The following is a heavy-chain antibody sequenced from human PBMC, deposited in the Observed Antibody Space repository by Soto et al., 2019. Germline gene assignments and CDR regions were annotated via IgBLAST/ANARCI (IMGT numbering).Heavy chain of an antibody. J-gene: IGHJ4*02. CDR1: GGSFSSYS. CDR3: ARDRISSGLEATNFDY. CDR2: IIPVFPTT. D-gene: IGHD3-10*01. Sequence: QVQLVQSGAEVKKPGSSVKVSCKASGGSFSSYSISWVRQAPGQGLEWIGGIIPVFPTTNYAQQFQGRAKNTADESKTTAYMELSGLRSEDTAVYYCARDRISSGLEATNFDYWGQGTLVTVSS. V-gene: IGHV1-69*01.